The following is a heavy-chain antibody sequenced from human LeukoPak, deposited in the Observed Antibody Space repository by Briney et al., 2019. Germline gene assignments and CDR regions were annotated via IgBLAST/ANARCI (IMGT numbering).Heavy chain of an antibody. Sequence: PSETLSLTCTVSGGSISSSSYYWGWIRQPPGKGLEWIGSIYYSGSTYYNPSLKSRVTISVDTSKNQFSLKLSSVTAADTAVYYCATTVEMATSGAFDIWGQGTMVTVSS. D-gene: IGHD5-24*01. CDR2: IYYSGST. J-gene: IGHJ3*02. V-gene: IGHV4-39*07. CDR3: ATTVEMATSGAFDI. CDR1: GGSISSSSYY.